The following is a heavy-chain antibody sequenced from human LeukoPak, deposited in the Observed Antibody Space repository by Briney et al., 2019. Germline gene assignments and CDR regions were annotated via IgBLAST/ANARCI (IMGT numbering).Heavy chain of an antibody. Sequence: ASVTVSCKASGYTFTSYAMNWVRQAPGQGLEWMGWINTNTGNPTYAQGFTGRFVFSLDTSVSTAYLQISSLKAEDTAVYYCATFTIYCSGGSCYHDPYYYYGMDVWGQGTTVTVSS. J-gene: IGHJ6*02. V-gene: IGHV7-4-1*02. CDR2: INTNTGNP. D-gene: IGHD2-15*01. CDR1: GYTFTSYA. CDR3: ATFTIYCSGGSCYHDPYYYYGMDV.